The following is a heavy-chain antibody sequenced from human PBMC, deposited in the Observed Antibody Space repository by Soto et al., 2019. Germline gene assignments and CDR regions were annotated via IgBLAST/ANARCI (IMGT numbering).Heavy chain of an antibody. D-gene: IGHD3-22*01. J-gene: IGHJ4*02. Sequence: QLQLQESGSGLVKPSQTLSLTCAVSGDSISSGGYSWNWIRQPPGKGLEWIGYIYHSGGTDYNPSLKSRVTITVDSSNNHFSLKLSSVTAADTAGYYGARDSRSGYYLDYWGQGTLVTVSS. CDR1: GDSISSGGYS. V-gene: IGHV4-30-2*01. CDR2: IYHSGGT. CDR3: ARDSRSGYYLDY.